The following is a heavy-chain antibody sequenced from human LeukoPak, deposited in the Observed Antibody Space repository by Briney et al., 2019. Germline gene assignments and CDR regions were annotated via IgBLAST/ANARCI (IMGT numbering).Heavy chain of an antibody. Sequence: PGGSLRLSCAASGFTFSSYAMSWVRQAPGKGLEWVSAISGSGNSTYCADSVKGRFTISRDNSKNTLYLQMNSLRAEDTAVYYCAKDLGYSGYDPLDSWGQGTLVTVSS. CDR1: GFTFSSYA. D-gene: IGHD5-12*01. J-gene: IGHJ4*02. CDR3: AKDLGYSGYDPLDS. CDR2: ISGSGNST. V-gene: IGHV3-23*01.